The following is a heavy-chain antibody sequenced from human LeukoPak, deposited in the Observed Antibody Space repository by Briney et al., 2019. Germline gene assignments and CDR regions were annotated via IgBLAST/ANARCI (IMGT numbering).Heavy chain of an antibody. V-gene: IGHV4-39*07. CDR1: GGSISSSSYY. J-gene: IGHJ4*02. Sequence: KPSETLSLTCTVSGGSISSSSYYWGWIRQPPGKGLEWIGSIYYSGSTYYNPSLKSRVTISVDTSKNQFSLKLSSVTAADTAVYYCARERWEALDYWGQGTLVTVSS. CDR3: ARERWEALDY. D-gene: IGHD1-26*01. CDR2: IYYSGST.